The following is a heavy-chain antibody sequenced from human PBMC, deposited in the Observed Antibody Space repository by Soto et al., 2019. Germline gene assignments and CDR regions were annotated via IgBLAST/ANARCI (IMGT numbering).Heavy chain of an antibody. CDR3: ARGMIYYYYGMDV. D-gene: IGHD3-16*01. CDR2: INHSGST. J-gene: IGHJ6*02. V-gene: IGHV4-34*01. Sequence: PSETLSLTCAVYGGSFSVYYWSWIRHPPGKGLEWIGEINHSGSTNYNPSLKSRVTISVDTSKNQFSPKLSSVTAADTAVYYCARGMIYYYYGMDVWGQGTTVTVSS. CDR1: GGSFSVYY.